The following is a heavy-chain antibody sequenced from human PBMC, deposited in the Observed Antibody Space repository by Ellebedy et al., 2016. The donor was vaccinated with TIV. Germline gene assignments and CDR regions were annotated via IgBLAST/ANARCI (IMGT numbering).Heavy chain of an antibody. Sequence: GESLKISXAASGFSFSTYSMNWVRQAPGKGLEWLSYISSSSTRIYYADSLRGRFTISRDNSKNTLYLQMNSLRAEDTAVYYCARSIVGARAWYFDYWGQGTLVTVSS. D-gene: IGHD1-26*01. CDR1: GFSFSTYS. J-gene: IGHJ4*02. CDR3: ARSIVGARAWYFDY. V-gene: IGHV3-48*01. CDR2: ISSSSTRI.